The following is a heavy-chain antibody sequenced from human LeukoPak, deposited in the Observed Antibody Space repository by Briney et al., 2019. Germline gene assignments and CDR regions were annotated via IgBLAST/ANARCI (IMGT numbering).Heavy chain of an antibody. J-gene: IGHJ4*02. Sequence: SETLSLTCAVSGGSFSGYYWSWIRQPPGKGLEWIGEINHSGSTNYNPSLKSRVTISVDTSKNQFSLKLSSVTAADTAVYYCARGLGLTSPFDYWGQGTLVTVSS. V-gene: IGHV4-34*01. D-gene: IGHD3-16*01. CDR3: ARGLGLTSPFDY. CDR1: GGSFSGYY. CDR2: INHSGST.